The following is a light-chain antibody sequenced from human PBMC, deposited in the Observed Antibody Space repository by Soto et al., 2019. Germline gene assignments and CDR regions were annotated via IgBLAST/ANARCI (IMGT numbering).Light chain of an antibody. Sequence: DIQSDDSAASISASVLYTVTITFWSSQPISSWLAWYQQKPGIAATLRIYDASSLESGFPSRFIGKGSGTEVALPFCGLQSDAFATNYCQHHNSYWRFGQGTKVDIK. CDR3: QHHNSYWR. CDR2: DAS. V-gene: IGKV1-5*01. J-gene: IGKJ1*01. CDR1: QPISSW.